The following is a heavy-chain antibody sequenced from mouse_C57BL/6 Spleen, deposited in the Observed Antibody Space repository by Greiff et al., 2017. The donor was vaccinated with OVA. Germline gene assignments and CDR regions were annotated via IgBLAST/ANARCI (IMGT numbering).Heavy chain of an antibody. Sequence: EVKVEESGPGLVKPSQSLSLTCSVTGYSITSGYYWNWIRQFPGNKLEWMGYISYDGSNNYNPSLKNRISITRDTSKNQFFLKLNSVTTEDTATYYCARYYLYAMDYWGQGTSVTVSS. J-gene: IGHJ4*01. CDR1: GYSITSGYY. V-gene: IGHV3-6*01. D-gene: IGHD1-1*01. CDR2: ISYDGSN. CDR3: ARYYLYAMDY.